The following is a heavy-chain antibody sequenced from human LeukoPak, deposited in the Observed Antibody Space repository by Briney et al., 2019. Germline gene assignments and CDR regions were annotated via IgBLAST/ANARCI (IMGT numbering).Heavy chain of an antibody. CDR3: ASWLEGPTRATDVGWFDP. D-gene: IGHD3-22*01. J-gene: IGHJ5*02. CDR1: GGSISSYY. Sequence: SETLSLTCTVSGGSISSYYWSWIRQPAGKGLEWIGRIYTSGSTNYNPSLKSRVTMSVDTSKNQFSLKLSSVTAADPAVNYCASWLEGPTRATDVGWFDPWGQGTLVTVSS. V-gene: IGHV4-4*07. CDR2: IYTSGST.